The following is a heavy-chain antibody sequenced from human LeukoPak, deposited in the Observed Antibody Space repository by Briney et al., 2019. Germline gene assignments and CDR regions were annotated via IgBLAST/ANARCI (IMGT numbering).Heavy chain of an antibody. CDR1: GFTFSSYA. Sequence: GSLRLSCAASGFTFSSYAMSWVRQAPGKGLEGVSAISGSGGSTYYADSVKGRFTISRDNSKNTLYLQMNSLRAEDTAVYYCAKSLPIVVVVAAHAFDYWGQGTLVTVSS. D-gene: IGHD2-15*01. J-gene: IGHJ4*02. CDR3: AKSLPIVVVVAAHAFDY. CDR2: ISGSGGST. V-gene: IGHV3-23*01.